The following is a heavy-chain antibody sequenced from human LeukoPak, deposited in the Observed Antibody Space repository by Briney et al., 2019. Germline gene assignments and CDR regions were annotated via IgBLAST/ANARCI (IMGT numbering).Heavy chain of an antibody. D-gene: IGHD1-26*01. CDR3: ARDLELPWFDP. V-gene: IGHV1-18*01. Sequence: ASVKVSCKASGYTFTRYGISWVRQAPGHGLEWMGWISAYNGNTNYAQKLQGRGTMTTDTSTSTAYMELRSLRSDDTAVYYCARDLELPWFDPWGQGTLVTVSS. CDR2: ISAYNGNT. J-gene: IGHJ5*02. CDR1: GYTFTRYG.